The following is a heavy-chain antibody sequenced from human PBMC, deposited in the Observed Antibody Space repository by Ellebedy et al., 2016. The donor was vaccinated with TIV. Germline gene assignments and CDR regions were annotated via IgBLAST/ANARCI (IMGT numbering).Heavy chain of an antibody. J-gene: IGHJ4*02. CDR1: GFTFSTYA. D-gene: IGHD2-15*01. V-gene: IGHV3-30*02. Sequence: GGSLRLXXAASGFTFSTYAMPWVRKAPGKGLEWVALLWYDGGQKYYADSVKGRFTISRDDSKNTVFLQINSLTPKDSGVYYCATQDTSLVARLDHWGQGTLVTVS. CDR2: LWYDGGQK. CDR3: ATQDTSLVARLDH.